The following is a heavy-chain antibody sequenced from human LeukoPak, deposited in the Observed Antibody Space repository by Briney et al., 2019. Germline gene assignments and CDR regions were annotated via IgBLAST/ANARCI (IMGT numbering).Heavy chain of an antibody. CDR1: GLTFSSYS. CDR3: ARDKDIVATNYFDY. V-gene: IGHV3-21*01. D-gene: IGHD5-12*01. CDR2: ISSSSSYI. Sequence: GGSLRLSCAASGLTFSSYSMNWVRQAPGKGLEWVSSISSSSSYIYYADSVKGRFTISRDNAKNSLYLQMNSLRAEDTAVYYCARDKDIVATNYFDYWGQGTLVTVSS. J-gene: IGHJ4*02.